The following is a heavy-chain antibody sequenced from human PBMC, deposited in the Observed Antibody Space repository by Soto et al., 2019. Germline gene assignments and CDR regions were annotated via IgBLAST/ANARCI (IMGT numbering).Heavy chain of an antibody. CDR2: IIPMLGIP. Sequence: QVQLVHSGAVVKKPGSSVKVSCTASGGTFSSYTLSWVRQAPGQGLEWMGRIIPMLGIPNYAQKFQGRVTITADKSTSTAYMELSSLRSEDTAVYYCASKEAYCGGDCYENHAFDIWGQGTMVTVSS. CDR3: ASKEAYCGGDCYENHAFDI. CDR1: GGTFSSYT. V-gene: IGHV1-69*02. J-gene: IGHJ3*02. D-gene: IGHD2-21*02.